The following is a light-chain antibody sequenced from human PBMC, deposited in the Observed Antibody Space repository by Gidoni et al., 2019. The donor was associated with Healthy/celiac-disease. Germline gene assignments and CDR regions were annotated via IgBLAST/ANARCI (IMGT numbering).Light chain of an antibody. V-gene: IGLV1-44*01. J-gene: IGLJ2*01. CDR2: SNN. CDR3: AAWDDSLNGYVV. Sequence: QSVLTQPPSASWTPGQRVTIYCSGSSSNIGSNTVNWYQQLPGTAPKLLIYSNNQPPSGVPDRFSGSKSGTSASLAISGLQSEDEADYYCAAWDDSLNGYVVFGGGTKLTVL. CDR1: SSNIGSNT.